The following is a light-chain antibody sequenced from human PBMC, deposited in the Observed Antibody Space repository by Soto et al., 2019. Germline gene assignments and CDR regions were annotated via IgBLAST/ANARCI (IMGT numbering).Light chain of an antibody. Sequence: QSVLTQPASVSGSPGQSITISCTGASGDVGTHNYVSWYQQRPGKAPKLMIYGVTIRPSGISNRFSGSKSGNTASLTISGLQAEDEADYYCSSYTSGSTLIVFGTGTKVTVL. CDR1: SGDVGTHNY. J-gene: IGLJ1*01. CDR3: SSYTSGSTLIV. CDR2: GVT. V-gene: IGLV2-14*01.